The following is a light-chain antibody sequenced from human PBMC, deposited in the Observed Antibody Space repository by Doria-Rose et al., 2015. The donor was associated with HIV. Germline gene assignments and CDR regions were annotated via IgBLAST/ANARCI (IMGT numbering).Light chain of an antibody. Sequence: EIVMTQSPGTLSLSPGDRATLSCRASQSFSSTYLAWYQLKPGQATSLLIYDESTMATGIPDRFSASESGTGFTLTINRLEPEDFALYCCHQYGTSWTFGQGTKVEI. J-gene: IGKJ1*01. V-gene: IGKV3-20*01. CDR3: HQYGTSWT. CDR2: DES. CDR1: QSFSSTY.